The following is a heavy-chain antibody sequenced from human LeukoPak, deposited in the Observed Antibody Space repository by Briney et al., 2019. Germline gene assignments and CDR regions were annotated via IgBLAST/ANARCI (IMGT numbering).Heavy chain of an antibody. D-gene: IGHD6-19*01. CDR2: INHSGST. V-gene: IGHV4-34*01. CDR3: ARDSIIIAVAGPYYYYGMDV. J-gene: IGHJ6*02. Sequence: SETLSFTCAVYGGSFSGYYWSWIRQPPGKGLEWIGEINHSGSTNYNPSLKSRVTISVDTSKNQFSLKLSSVTAADTAVYYCARDSIIIAVAGPYYYYGMDVWGQGTTVTVSS. CDR1: GGSFSGYY.